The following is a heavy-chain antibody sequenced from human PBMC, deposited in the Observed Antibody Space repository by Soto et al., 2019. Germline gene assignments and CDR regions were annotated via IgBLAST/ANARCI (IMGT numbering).Heavy chain of an antibody. V-gene: IGHV3-23*01. CDR1: GFTFSSYA. Sequence: PGGSLRLSCAASGFTFSSYAMSWVRQAPGKGLEWVSAISGSGGSTYYADSVKGRFTISSDNSKNTLYLQMNSRRAEDTAVYYCASQTTVVTPFDYWAQGTLVTVSS. J-gene: IGHJ4*02. CDR3: ASQTTVVTPFDY. D-gene: IGHD2-21*02. CDR2: ISGSGGST.